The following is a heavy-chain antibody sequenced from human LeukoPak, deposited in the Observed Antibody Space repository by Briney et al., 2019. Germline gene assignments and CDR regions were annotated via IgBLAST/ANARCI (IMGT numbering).Heavy chain of an antibody. Sequence: QTGGSLRLSCAASGFTFISYWMHWVRQAPGKGLVWVSRINSDGSSTSYADSVKGRFTISRDNAKNTLFLQVNSLRAEDTAVYYCARGLLGAPYFDYWGQGTLVTVSS. CDR2: INSDGSST. D-gene: IGHD1-26*01. CDR1: GFTFISYW. CDR3: ARGLLGAPYFDY. V-gene: IGHV3-74*01. J-gene: IGHJ4*02.